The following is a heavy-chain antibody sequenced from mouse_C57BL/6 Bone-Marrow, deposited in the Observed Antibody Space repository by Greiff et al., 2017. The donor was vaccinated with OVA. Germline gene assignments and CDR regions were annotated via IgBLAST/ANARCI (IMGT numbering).Heavy chain of an antibody. CDR1: GYAFTNYL. D-gene: IGHD2-2*01. J-gene: IGHJ2*01. V-gene: IGHV1-54*01. Sequence: QVQLQQSGAELVRPGTSVKVSCKASGYAFTNYLIEWVKQRPGQGLEWIGVINPGSGGTNYNEKFKGKATLTADKSSSTAYMQLSSLTSEDSAVYFCARCGYDNLDYWGQGTTLTVSS. CDR3: ARCGYDNLDY. CDR2: INPGSGGT.